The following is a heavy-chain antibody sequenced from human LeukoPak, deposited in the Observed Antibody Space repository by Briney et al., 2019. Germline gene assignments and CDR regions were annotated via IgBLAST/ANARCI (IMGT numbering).Heavy chain of an antibody. CDR1: GGSFSSSGYY. CDR2: IYYSGTT. D-gene: IGHD3-10*01. CDR3: AREVRQEWFGGYSKTENWFDP. Sequence: PSETLSLTCTVSGGSFSSSGYYWGWIRQPPGKGLEWIGSIYYSGTTYYNPSLKSRVTISVDTSKNQFSLKLNSVTAADTAVYYCAREVRQEWFGGYSKTENWFDPWGQGTLVTVSS. J-gene: IGHJ5*02. V-gene: IGHV4-39*07.